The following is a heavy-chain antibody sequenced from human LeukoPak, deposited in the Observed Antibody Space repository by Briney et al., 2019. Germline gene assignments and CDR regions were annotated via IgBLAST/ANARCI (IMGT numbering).Heavy chain of an antibody. CDR1: GGSISTYY. D-gene: IGHD3-22*01. J-gene: IGHJ4*02. CDR2: VDYSGST. CDR3: ARWYYYDSSGYSYFDY. V-gene: IGHV4-59*08. Sequence: SSETLSLTCTVSGGSISTYYWSWIRQPPGKGLEWIGYVDYSGSTYYIPSLKSRVTISVDTSKNQFSLKLSSVTAADTAVYYCARWYYYDSSGYSYFDYWGQGTLVTVSS.